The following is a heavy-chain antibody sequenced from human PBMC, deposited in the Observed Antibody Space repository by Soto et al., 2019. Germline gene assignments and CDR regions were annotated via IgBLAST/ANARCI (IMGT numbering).Heavy chain of an antibody. V-gene: IGHV3-23*01. D-gene: IGHD3-10*01. Sequence: EVHLLESGGGLVQPGGSLRLSCAASEFTFSSYAMNWVRQAPGKGLEWVSTISGSGDSTYYADSVKGRFTISRDNFKNTLSLHMNSLRAEDTAIFYCAKAGDSQHLRPFDYWGQGTLLTVSS. CDR1: EFTFSSYA. CDR2: ISGSGDST. J-gene: IGHJ4*02. CDR3: AKAGDSQHLRPFDY.